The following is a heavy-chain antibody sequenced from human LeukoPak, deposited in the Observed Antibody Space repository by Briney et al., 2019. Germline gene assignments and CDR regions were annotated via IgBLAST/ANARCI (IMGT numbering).Heavy chain of an antibody. CDR3: AGRPLITMIVEDY. CDR1: GGSISSSSYY. D-gene: IGHD3-22*01. CDR2: IYYSGST. V-gene: IGHV4-39*07. Sequence: SETLSLTCTVSGGSISSSSYYWGWIRQPPGKGLEWIGSIYYSGSTYYNPSLKSRVTISVDTSKNQFSLKLSSVTAADTAVYYCAGRPLITMIVEDYWGQGPLVTVSS. J-gene: IGHJ4*02.